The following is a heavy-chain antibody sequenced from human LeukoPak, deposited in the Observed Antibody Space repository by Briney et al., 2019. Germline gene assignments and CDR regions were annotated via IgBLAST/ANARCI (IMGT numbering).Heavy chain of an antibody. Sequence: SETLSLTCTVSGGSISSGDYYWSWIRQPPGKGLEWIGYIYYSGSTYYNPSLKSRVTISVDTSKNQFSLKLSSVTAADTAVYYCASQRDYYDSSGCYPESNWGQGTLVTVSS. CDR3: ASQRDYYDSSGCYPESN. CDR2: IYYSGST. J-gene: IGHJ4*02. D-gene: IGHD3-22*01. CDR1: GGSISSGDYY. V-gene: IGHV4-30-4*01.